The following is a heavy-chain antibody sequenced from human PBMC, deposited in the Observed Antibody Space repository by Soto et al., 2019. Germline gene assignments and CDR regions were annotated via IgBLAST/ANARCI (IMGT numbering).Heavy chain of an antibody. Sequence: QVQLVQSGSEVEKAGASVKVSCKASGYTFNYYGVSWVRQAPGQGLGWWGWISDHDGKTQYARNLQGRVTMTTDTATSTAYMVLRGLKSDDTAVFYCARADREVPYYGMDVWGQGTTVIVSS. D-gene: IGHD3-10*01. CDR3: ARADREVPYYGMDV. CDR1: GYTFNYYG. CDR2: ISDHDGKT. J-gene: IGHJ6*02. V-gene: IGHV1-18*04.